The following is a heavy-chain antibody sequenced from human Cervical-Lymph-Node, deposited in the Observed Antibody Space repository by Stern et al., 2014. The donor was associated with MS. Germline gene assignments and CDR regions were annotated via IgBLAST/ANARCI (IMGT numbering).Heavy chain of an antibody. CDR2: INSDESST. D-gene: IGHD2-15*01. CDR1: GFTFSTYW. J-gene: IGHJ3*02. V-gene: IGHV3-74*02. Sequence: VQLVESGGGLVQPGGSLRLSCAASGFTFSTYWMHWVRQAPGKGLEWVSRINSDESSTAYADSVKGRFSISRDNDKNTLYLRMNSLRAEDTAVYYCARGVMVAATYAYDIWGQGTMVTISS. CDR3: ARGVMVAATYAYDI.